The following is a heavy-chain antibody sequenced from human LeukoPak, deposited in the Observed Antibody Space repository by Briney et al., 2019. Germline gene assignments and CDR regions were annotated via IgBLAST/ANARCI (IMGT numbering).Heavy chain of an antibody. Sequence: ASVKVSCKTSGYTFTRYGISWVRQAPGQGLEWMGWISAYNGNTNYAQKLQGRVTMTTDTSTSTAYMELRSLRSDDTAVYYCARVLSRIVGAPHDYWGQGTLVTVSS. J-gene: IGHJ4*02. D-gene: IGHD1-26*01. V-gene: IGHV1-18*01. CDR3: ARVLSRIVGAPHDY. CDR1: GYTFTRYG. CDR2: ISAYNGNT.